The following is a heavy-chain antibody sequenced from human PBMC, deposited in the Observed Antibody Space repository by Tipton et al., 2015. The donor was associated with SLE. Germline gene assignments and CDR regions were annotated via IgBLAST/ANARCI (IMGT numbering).Heavy chain of an antibody. V-gene: IGHV4-59*01. J-gene: IGHJ6*03. CDR1: GVSIRSDY. Sequence: TLSLTCNVSGVSIRSDYWSWIRQPPGKGLEWIGYIYYTGSTNYNPSLKSRVTISVDTSKNQLSLKVRSSTAADTAVYFCARDIAGPGVYYYMDVWGKGTTVSVSS. D-gene: IGHD6-13*01. CDR3: ARDIAGPGVYYYMDV. CDR2: IYYTGST.